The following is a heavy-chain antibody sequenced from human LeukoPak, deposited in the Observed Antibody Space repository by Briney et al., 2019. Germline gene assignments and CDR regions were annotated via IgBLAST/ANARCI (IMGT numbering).Heavy chain of an antibody. D-gene: IGHD6-19*01. CDR1: GYSISSGYY. J-gene: IGHJ5*02. V-gene: IGHV4-38-2*01. CDR2: IYHSGST. CDR3: ARTTIAVAGLDWFDP. Sequence: PSETLSLTCAVSGYSISSGYYWGWIRQPPGKGLEWIGSIYHSGSTYYNPSLKSRVTISVDTSKNQLSLKLSSVTAADTAVYYCARTTIAVAGLDWFDPWGQGTLVTVSS.